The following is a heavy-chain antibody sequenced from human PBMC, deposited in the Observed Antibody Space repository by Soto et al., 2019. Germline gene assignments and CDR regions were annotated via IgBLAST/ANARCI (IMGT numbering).Heavy chain of an antibody. J-gene: IGHJ5*02. CDR2: MNPNSGNT. D-gene: IGHD6-19*01. CDR1: GYTFTSYD. Sequence: GASVKVSCKASGYTFTSYDINWVRQATGQGLEWMGWMNPNSGNTGYAQKFQGRVTMTRNTSISTAYMELSSLRSEDTAVYYCARKGSGWYPGNWFDPWGQGTLVPVCS. V-gene: IGHV1-8*01. CDR3: ARKGSGWYPGNWFDP.